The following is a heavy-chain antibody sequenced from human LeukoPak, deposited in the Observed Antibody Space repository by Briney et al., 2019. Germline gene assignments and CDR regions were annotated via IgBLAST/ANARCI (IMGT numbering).Heavy chain of an antibody. CDR3: ARDSDYGDNNWLDP. D-gene: IGHD4-17*01. CDR2: ITTSSSTT. V-gene: IGHV3-11*01. Sequence: PGGSLRLSCAASGFTVSNYCMTWIRQAPGKGLEWVSYITTSSSTTSYADSVKGRFTISRDNAKNSLYLQMNSLRVEDTAVYYCARDSDYGDNNWLDPWGQGTLVTVSS. CDR1: GFTVSNYC. J-gene: IGHJ5*02.